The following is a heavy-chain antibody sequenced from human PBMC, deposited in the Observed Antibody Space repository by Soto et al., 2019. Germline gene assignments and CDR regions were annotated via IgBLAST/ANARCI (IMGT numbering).Heavy chain of an antibody. V-gene: IGHV1-18*01. CDR1: GYTFTSYG. CDR2: INIYSGDA. CDR3: ARVLYYYDNSGLAY. D-gene: IGHD3-22*01. Sequence: QVRLEQSGPEVKKTGASVKVSCKASGYTFTSYGSSWVRQAPGQGLEWMGWINIYSGDANYAQRFQDRVTMTRDTSTNTVYMEMRSLRSDDTAVYYCARVLYYYDNSGLAYWGQGTMVTVSS. J-gene: IGHJ4*02.